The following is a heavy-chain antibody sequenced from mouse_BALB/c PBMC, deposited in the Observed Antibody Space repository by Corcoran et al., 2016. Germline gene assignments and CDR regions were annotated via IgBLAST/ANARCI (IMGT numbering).Heavy chain of an antibody. D-gene: IGHD2-3*01. V-gene: IGHV3-6*02. CDR2: ISYDGSN. CDR3: AREDDGYSDWYFDV. Sequence: DVQLQESGPGLVKPSQSLSLTCSVTGYSITSGYYWNWIRQFPGNKLEWMGYISYDGSNNYNPSLKNRISITRDTSKNQFFLKLNSVTTEDTATYYCAREDDGYSDWYFDVWGAGTTVTASS. J-gene: IGHJ1*01. CDR1: GYSITSGYY.